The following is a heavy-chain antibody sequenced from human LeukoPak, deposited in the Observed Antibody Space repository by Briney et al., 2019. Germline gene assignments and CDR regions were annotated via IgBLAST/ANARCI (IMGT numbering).Heavy chain of an antibody. J-gene: IGHJ4*02. CDR2: IYPGDSDT. V-gene: IGHV5-51*01. CDR1: GYSFTSYW. CDR3: ARGLRRDGHNPFDY. Sequence: HGESLKISCKGSGYSFTSYWIGWVRQMRGKGLEWMGIIYPGDSDTRYSPSFQGQVTISADKSISTAYLQWSSLKASDTATYYCARGLRRDGHNPFDYWGQGTLVTVSS. D-gene: IGHD5-24*01.